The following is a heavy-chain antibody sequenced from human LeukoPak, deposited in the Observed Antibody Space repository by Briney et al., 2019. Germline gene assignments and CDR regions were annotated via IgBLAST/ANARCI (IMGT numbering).Heavy chain of an antibody. CDR2: IIPIFGTA. J-gene: IGHJ2*01. CDR3: ATLNWADWYFDL. CDR1: GGTFSSYA. V-gene: IGHV1-69*13. D-gene: IGHD7-27*01. Sequence: SVKVSCKASGGTFSSYAISWVRQAPGQGLEWMGGIIPIFGTANYAQKFQGRVTITADESTSTAYMELSSLRSEDTAVYYCATLNWADWYFDLWGRGTLVTVSS.